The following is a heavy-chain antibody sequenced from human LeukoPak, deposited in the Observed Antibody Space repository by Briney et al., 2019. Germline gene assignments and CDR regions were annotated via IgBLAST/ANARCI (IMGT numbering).Heavy chain of an antibody. D-gene: IGHD4-17*01. CDR3: ARDSVGDLLDY. Sequence: GGSLRLSCAGSGFPFSSYEMSWLRQAPGKGLEWVSHIDSSGITIYYGDSVKGRFTISRDNAKNSIYLQMDSLRVEDTAIYYCARDSVGDLLDYWGQGTPVTVSS. CDR2: IDSSGITI. J-gene: IGHJ4*02. CDR1: GFPFSSYE. V-gene: IGHV3-48*03.